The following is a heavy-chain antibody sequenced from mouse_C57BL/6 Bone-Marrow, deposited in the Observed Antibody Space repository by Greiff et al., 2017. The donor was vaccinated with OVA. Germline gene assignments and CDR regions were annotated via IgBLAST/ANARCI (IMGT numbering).Heavy chain of an antibody. Sequence: EVQLQQSGAELVRPGASVKLSCTASGFNIKDDYMHWVKQRPEQGLEWIGWIDPENGDTEYASKFQGKATITADTSSNTAYLQLSSLTSEDTAVYYCTTFDGNYLYVDVWGTGTTVTVSS. J-gene: IGHJ1*03. V-gene: IGHV14-4*01. CDR2: IDPENGDT. D-gene: IGHD2-1*01. CDR1: GFNIKDDY. CDR3: TTFDGNYLYVDV.